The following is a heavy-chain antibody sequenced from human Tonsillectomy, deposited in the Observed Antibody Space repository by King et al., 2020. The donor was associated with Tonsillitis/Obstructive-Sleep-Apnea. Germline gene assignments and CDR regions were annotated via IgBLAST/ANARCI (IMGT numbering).Heavy chain of an antibody. CDR2: IYPGDSDT. CDR1: GYNFTSYW. Sequence: VQLVESGAEVKKPGESLKISCKDSGYNFTSYWIAWVRQMPGKGLEWMGIIYPGDSDTRYSPSFQGQVTITADNSISTAYLQWSSLKASDTAMDYCARQRSGYSGYDIAFDIWGQGTMVTVSS. J-gene: IGHJ3*02. V-gene: IGHV5-51*01. D-gene: IGHD5-12*01. CDR3: ARQRSGYSGYDIAFDI.